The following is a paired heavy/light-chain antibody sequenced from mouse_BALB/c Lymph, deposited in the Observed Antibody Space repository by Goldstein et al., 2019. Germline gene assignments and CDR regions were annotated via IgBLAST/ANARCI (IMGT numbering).Heavy chain of an antibody. J-gene: IGHJ2*01. CDR3: ARYDYDAYFDY. D-gene: IGHD2-4*01. CDR2: IFPGTGTT. CDR1: GYTFTSYW. Sequence: QVQLQQSGAELVKPGASVKLSCKTSGYTFTSYWIQWVKQRPGQGLGWIGEIFPGTGTTYYNEKFKGKATLTIDTSSSTAYMQLSSLTSEDSAVYFCARYDYDAYFDYWGQGTTLTVSS. V-gene: IGHV1S132*01.
Light chain of an antibody. CDR1: QSLLNSSNQKNY. V-gene: IGKV8-24*01. CDR2: FAS. J-gene: IGKJ1*01. CDR3: QQHYSTPWT. Sequence: DIVMTQSPSSLAMSVGQKVTMSCKSSQSLLNSSNQKNYLAWYQQKPGQSPKLLVYFASTRESGVPDRFIGSGSGTDFTLTISSVQAEDLADYFCQQHYSTPWTFGGGTKLEIK.